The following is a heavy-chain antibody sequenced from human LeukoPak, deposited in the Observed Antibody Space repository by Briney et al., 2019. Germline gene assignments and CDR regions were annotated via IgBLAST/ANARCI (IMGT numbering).Heavy chain of an antibody. Sequence: KPSETLSLTCAVYGGYFSGYYWSWIRQLPGKGLEWIGEVNHSGSTNYNPSLKSRVTISVDTSKNQFSLKLSSVTAADTAVYYCARGRLYDYVWGSYRYSLYFDYWGQGTLVTVSS. J-gene: IGHJ4*02. CDR3: ARGRLYDYVWGSYRYSLYFDY. V-gene: IGHV4-34*01. CDR1: GGYFSGYY. D-gene: IGHD3-16*02. CDR2: VNHSGST.